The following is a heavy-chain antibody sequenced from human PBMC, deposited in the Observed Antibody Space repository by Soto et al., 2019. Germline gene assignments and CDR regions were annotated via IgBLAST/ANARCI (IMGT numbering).Heavy chain of an antibody. CDR3: AARGWGGFGC. V-gene: IGHV4-4*02. Sequence: QVQLQESGPGLVKPSGTLSLTCAVSGGSLSSNDWWSWVRQPPGKGLEWIGEIFHSGSTNYNPSLKSRVTISVDKAKNQFSLQLRSVTAADMAVYYCAARGWGGFGCWGQGTLVTVSS. CDR2: IFHSGST. D-gene: IGHD2-21*01. CDR1: GGSLSSNDW. J-gene: IGHJ4*02.